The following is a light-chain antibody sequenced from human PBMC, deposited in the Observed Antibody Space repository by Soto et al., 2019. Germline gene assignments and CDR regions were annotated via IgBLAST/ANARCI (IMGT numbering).Light chain of an antibody. CDR3: QQRNIWPPVT. CDR2: GAF. Sequence: PGEIATLSCMSSPGVTNYLAWYQQKPGQPPRLLIYGAFNRAAGIPARFSGSGSGTDFTLTISSLEPEDSAVYYCQQRNIWPPVTFGQGTRLEIK. J-gene: IGKJ5*01. CDR1: PGVTNY. V-gene: IGKV3-11*01.